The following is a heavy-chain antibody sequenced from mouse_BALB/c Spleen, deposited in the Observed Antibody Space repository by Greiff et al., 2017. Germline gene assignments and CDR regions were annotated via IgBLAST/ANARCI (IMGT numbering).Heavy chain of an antibody. CDR1: GFTFSSYT. CDR3: ARQGGKGGFAY. CDR2: ISNGGGST. J-gene: IGHJ3*01. Sequence: EVKVVESGGGLVQPGGSLKLSCAASGFTFSSYTMSWVRQTPEKRLEWVAYISNGGGSTYYPDTVKGRFTISRDNAKNTLYLQMSSLKSEDTAMYYCARQGGKGGFAYWGQGTLVTVSA. D-gene: IGHD1-3*01. V-gene: IGHV5-12-2*01.